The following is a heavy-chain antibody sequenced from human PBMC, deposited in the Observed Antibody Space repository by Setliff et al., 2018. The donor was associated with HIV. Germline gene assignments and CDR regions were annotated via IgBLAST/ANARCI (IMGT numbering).Heavy chain of an antibody. V-gene: IGHV3-33*01. CDR1: GFTFKTDA. Sequence: GGSLRLSCAASGFTFKTDAMHWVRQAPGKGLERVAFIWYDGSNKYYADSVKGRFTISRDNSKNTLYLQMNSLRAEDTAVYYCARDPYPYGSGSYPGYWGQGTLVTVSS. J-gene: IGHJ4*02. D-gene: IGHD3-10*01. CDR2: IWYDGSNK. CDR3: ARDPYPYGSGSYPGY.